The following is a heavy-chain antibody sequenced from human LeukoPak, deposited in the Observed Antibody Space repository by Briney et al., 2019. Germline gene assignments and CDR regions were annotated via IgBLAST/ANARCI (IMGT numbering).Heavy chain of an antibody. D-gene: IGHD2/OR15-2a*01. J-gene: IGHJ4*02. V-gene: IGHV4-59*01. CDR2: IYYSGST. CDR1: GGSISSYY. CDR3: AREKNSRGFDY. Sequence: PSETLSLTCTVSGGSISSYYWSWIRQPPGKGLEWIGYIYYSGSTNYNPSLKSRVTTSVDTSKNQFSLKLSSVTAADTAVYYCAREKNSRGFDYWGQGTLVTVSS.